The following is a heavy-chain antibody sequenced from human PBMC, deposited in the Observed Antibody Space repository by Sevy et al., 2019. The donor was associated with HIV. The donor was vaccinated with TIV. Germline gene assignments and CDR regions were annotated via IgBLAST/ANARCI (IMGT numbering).Heavy chain of an antibody. CDR3: ARFYCSGGSCYDKRDLFDY. J-gene: IGHJ4*02. CDR1: GYTFTAYY. CDR2: INPNTGGT. D-gene: IGHD2-15*01. V-gene: IGHV1-2*06. Sequence: ASVKVSCKASGYTFTAYYLYWVRQAPGQGLEWMGRINPNTGGTNSAQKFQGRVTMTRDTSISTAYMELTRLRFDDTAVYYCARFYCSGGSCYDKRDLFDYWGQGTLVTVSS.